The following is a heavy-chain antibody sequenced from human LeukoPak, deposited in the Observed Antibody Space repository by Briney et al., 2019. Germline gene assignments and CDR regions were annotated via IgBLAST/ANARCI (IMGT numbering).Heavy chain of an antibody. CDR1: GFTFSNDW. CDR3: ARSRARSYHY. CDR2: INTDGSTT. V-gene: IGHV3-74*01. J-gene: IGHJ4*02. D-gene: IGHD3-16*02. Sequence: GGSLRLSCAASGFTFSNDWLHWVPQAPGKGLVWVSRINTDGSTTTYADSVKGRFTISRANAKNTLYLQMNSLRVEDTAVYYCARSRARSYHYWGQGTLVTVSS.